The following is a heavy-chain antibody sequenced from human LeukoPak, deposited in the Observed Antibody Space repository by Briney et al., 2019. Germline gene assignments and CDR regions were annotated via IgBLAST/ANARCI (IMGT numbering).Heavy chain of an antibody. J-gene: IGHJ4*02. CDR1: GFTFSSCG. V-gene: IGHV3-21*01. Sequence: PGGSLRLSCAASGFTFSSCGFNWVRQAPGKGLEWVSSISSSSSYIYYADSVKGRFTISRDNAKNSLYLQMNSLRAEDTAVYYCARGQWELSYFDYWGQGTLVTVSS. CDR2: ISSSSSYI. CDR3: ARGQWELSYFDY. D-gene: IGHD1-26*01.